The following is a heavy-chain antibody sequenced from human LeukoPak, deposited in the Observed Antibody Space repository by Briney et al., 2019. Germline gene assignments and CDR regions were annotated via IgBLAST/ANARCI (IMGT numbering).Heavy chain of an antibody. J-gene: IGHJ4*02. D-gene: IGHD1-26*01. V-gene: IGHV3-74*01. Sequence: GGSLRVSCAGSGFTFSDYWMHWVRQAPGKGLVWVSRIERDGSTTYYADSVKGRFTISRDTAKNTLYLQMNSLRAEDTAVYYCAREHRNVGATVDNWGQGTLVTVSS. CDR2: IERDGSTT. CDR3: AREHRNVGATVDN. CDR1: GFTFSDYW.